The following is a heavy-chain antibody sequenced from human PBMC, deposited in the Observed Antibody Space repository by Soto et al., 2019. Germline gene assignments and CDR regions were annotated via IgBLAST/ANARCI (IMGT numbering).Heavy chain of an antibody. CDR2: ISGSGGST. Sequence: EVQLLESGGGLVQPGGSLRLSCAASGFTFSSYPMSWVRQAPGKGLEWVSTISGSGGSTYYADSVKGRFTLSRDNSKNTLYLQMNGLRAEDTALYYCAKGKGGSLSYLFDYWGQGTLVTVSS. CDR1: GFTFSSYP. CDR3: AKGKGGSLSYLFDY. J-gene: IGHJ4*02. V-gene: IGHV3-23*01. D-gene: IGHD3-16*01.